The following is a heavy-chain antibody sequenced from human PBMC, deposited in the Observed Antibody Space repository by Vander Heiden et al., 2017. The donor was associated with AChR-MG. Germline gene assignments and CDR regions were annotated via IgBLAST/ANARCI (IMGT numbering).Heavy chain of an antibody. V-gene: IGHV3-13*01. J-gene: IGHJ4*02. Sequence: EVQLVESGGGLVQPGGSLRLSCAASGFIFSSYDMHWVRQATGKGLEWVSSIGSSGDTYYAGSVKGRFTISRENAKNSFYLQMNSLRAGDTAVYYCARGGYYGSGPIDYWGQGTLVTVSS. CDR1: GFIFSSYD. CDR3: ARGGYYGSGPIDY. D-gene: IGHD3-10*01. CDR2: IGSSGDT.